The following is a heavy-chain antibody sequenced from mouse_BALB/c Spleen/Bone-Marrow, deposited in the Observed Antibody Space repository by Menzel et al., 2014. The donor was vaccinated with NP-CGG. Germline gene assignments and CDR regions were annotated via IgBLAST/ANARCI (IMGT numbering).Heavy chain of an antibody. CDR3: ARSLYYRYDGFAY. Sequence: QVQLQQSGAELVRPGSSVKISCKASGYAFSSYWMNWVKQRPGQGLEWIGQIYPGDGDTNYNGKFKGKATLTADKSSGTAYMQLSSLTSEDSAVYFCARSLYYRYDGFAYWGQGTLVTVSA. CDR2: IYPGDGDT. CDR1: GYAFSSYW. J-gene: IGHJ3*01. V-gene: IGHV1-80*01. D-gene: IGHD2-14*01.